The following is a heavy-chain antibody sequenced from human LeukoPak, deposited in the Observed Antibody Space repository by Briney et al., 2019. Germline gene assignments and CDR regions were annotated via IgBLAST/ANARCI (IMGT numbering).Heavy chain of an antibody. CDR3: ARDNSVEDTAWWFDP. Sequence: ASVKVSCKASGYTFSSSYMHWVRQAPGQGLEWMGLINPSGGTTIYAQRFQGRVTMTRDTSTSTDYMELSSLRSEDTAVYYCARDNSVEDTAWWFDPWGQGTLVTVSS. CDR2: INPSGGTT. D-gene: IGHD4-23*01. J-gene: IGHJ5*02. V-gene: IGHV1-46*01. CDR1: GYTFSSSY.